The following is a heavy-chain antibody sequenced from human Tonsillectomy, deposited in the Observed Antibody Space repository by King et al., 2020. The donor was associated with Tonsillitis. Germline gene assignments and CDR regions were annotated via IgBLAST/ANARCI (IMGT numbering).Heavy chain of an antibody. J-gene: IGHJ5*02. CDR1: GFTFDDYG. D-gene: IGHD1-20*01. Sequence: VQLVESGGGVVRPGGSLRLSCAASGFTFDDYGVSWVRQAPGKGLEWVAGINWNGGSTGYADSVKGRFTISRDNAKNSLYLRMNSLRAEDTALYHCARAITGTTFFWFDPWGQGTLVTVSP. CDR2: INWNGGST. V-gene: IGHV3-20*01. CDR3: ARAITGTTFFWFDP.